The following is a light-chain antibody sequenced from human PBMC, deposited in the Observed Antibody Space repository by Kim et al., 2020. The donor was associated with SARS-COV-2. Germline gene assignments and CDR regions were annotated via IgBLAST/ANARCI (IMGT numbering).Light chain of an antibody. J-gene: IGKJ4*01. CDR3: QQRSNCL. Sequence: EIVLTQSPATLSLSPGERATLSCRASQSVSSYLAWYQQKPGQAPRLLIYDASNRATGIPARFSGSGSGTDFTLTISSLEPEDFAVYYCQQRSNCLFGGGTKVDIK. CDR1: QSVSSY. CDR2: DAS. V-gene: IGKV3-11*01.